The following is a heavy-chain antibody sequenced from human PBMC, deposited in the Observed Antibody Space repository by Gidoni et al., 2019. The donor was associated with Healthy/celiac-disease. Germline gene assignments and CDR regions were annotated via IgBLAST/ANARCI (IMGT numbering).Heavy chain of an antibody. V-gene: IGHV3-30*02. J-gene: IGHJ6*02. D-gene: IGHD3-10*01. CDR3: AKDQRFGEDV. CDR2: IRYDGSNK. Sequence: QVQLVESGGGVVQPGGSLRLSCAASGFTFSSYGMHWVRQAPGKGLEWVAFIRYDGSNKYYADSVKGRFTISRDNSKNTLYLQMNSLRAEDTAVYYCAKDQRFGEDVWGQGTTVTVSS. CDR1: GFTFSSYG.